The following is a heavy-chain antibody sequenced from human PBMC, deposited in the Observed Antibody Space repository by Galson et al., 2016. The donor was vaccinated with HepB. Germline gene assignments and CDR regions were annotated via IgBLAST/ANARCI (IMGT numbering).Heavy chain of an antibody. V-gene: IGHV3-74*01. D-gene: IGHD3-9*01. CDR3: ARLTLPGICCYFYY. Sequence: SLRLSCATSGFTFSIYWMHWVRQVPGKGLVWVARINPDGSRTTYADSVKGRFTISRDNAKNTLYLQMSSLRGEDTAVYYCARLTLPGICCYFYYWGQGTLVTVSS. J-gene: IGHJ4*02. CDR2: INPDGSRT. CDR1: GFTFSIYW.